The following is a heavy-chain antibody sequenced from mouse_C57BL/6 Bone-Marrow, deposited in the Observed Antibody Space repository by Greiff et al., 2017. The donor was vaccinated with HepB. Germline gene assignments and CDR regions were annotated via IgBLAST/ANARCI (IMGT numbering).Heavy chain of an antibody. CDR2: IDPENGDT. CDR1: GFNIKDDY. CDR3: AREDGGYFDV. Sequence: EVQLQQSGAELVRPGASVKLSCTASGFNIKDDYMHWVKQRPEQGLEWIGWIDPENGDTEYASKFQGKATITADTSSNTAYLQLSSLTSEDTAVYYCAREDGGYFDVWGTGTTVTVSS. V-gene: IGHV14-4*01. J-gene: IGHJ1*03.